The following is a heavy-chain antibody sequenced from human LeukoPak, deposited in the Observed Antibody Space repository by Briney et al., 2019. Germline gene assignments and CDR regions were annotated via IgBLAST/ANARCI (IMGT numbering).Heavy chain of an antibody. CDR2: ISDDGSRQ. J-gene: IGHJ4*02. CDR1: GFTFSNYG. CDR3: VEDRTGTYTLDY. V-gene: IGHV3-30*18. D-gene: IGHD3-10*01. Sequence: PGRSLRLSGAATGFTFSNYGIHWGRQAPGKGLDWVAFISDDGSRQHYADSVKGRFTISRDDSKNTLNLQMNSLRAEDTAVYYCVEDRTGTYTLDYWGQGTLVTVSS.